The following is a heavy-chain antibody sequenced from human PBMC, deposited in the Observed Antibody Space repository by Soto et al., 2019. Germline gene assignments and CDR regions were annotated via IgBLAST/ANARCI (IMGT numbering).Heavy chain of an antibody. Sequence: SETLSLTCTVSGGSISSGDYYWSWIRQHPGKGLEWIGYIYYSGSTYYNPSLKSRVTISVDTSKNQSSLKLSSVTAADTAVYYRASIYDSSGYYYGNNWFDPWGQGTLVTVS. D-gene: IGHD3-22*01. J-gene: IGHJ5*02. CDR3: ASIYDSSGYYYGNNWFDP. CDR1: GGSISSGDYY. V-gene: IGHV4-31*03. CDR2: IYYSGST.